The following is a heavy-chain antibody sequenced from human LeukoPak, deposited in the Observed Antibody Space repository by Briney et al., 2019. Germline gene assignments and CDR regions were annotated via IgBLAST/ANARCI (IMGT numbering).Heavy chain of an antibody. CDR1: GFTFSSYS. Sequence: GGSLRLSCAASGFTFSSYSMNWVRQAPGKGLEWVSSITSSGRYIYYADSAKGRFTISRDNSENSLYLQMDSLTAEDTAVYYCTRKGSQWDFLVDYWGQGTRVAVSP. CDR2: ITSSGRYI. CDR3: TRKGSQWDFLVDY. D-gene: IGHD2/OR15-2a*01. J-gene: IGHJ4*02. V-gene: IGHV3-21*01.